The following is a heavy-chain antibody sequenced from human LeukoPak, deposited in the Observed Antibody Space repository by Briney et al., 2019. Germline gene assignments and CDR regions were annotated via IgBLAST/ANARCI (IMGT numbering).Heavy chain of an antibody. CDR1: GFTFSSYA. Sequence: GGSLRLSCAASGFTFSSYAMSWVRQAPGKGLEWVSAISGSGGSTYYADSVKGRFTISRDNSKNTLYLQMNSLRAEDTAVYYCARASGSSGYFPNDYWGQGTLVTVSS. D-gene: IGHD3-22*01. J-gene: IGHJ4*02. V-gene: IGHV3-23*01. CDR2: ISGSGGST. CDR3: ARASGSSGYFPNDY.